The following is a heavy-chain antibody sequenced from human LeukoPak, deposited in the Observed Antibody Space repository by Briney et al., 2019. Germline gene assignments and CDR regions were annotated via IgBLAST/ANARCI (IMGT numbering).Heavy chain of an antibody. CDR2: IYPGDSDT. CDR3: ARLKDIVVVVAASPAVSFDY. Sequence: KRRESLKISCKGSGYSFTSYWIGSVRQMPGKGLEWMGIIYPGDSDTRYSPSFQGQVTISADKSISTACLQWTSLKASDTAMYYCARLKDIVVVVAASPAVSFDYWGQGTLVTVSS. V-gene: IGHV5-51*01. CDR1: GYSFTSYW. D-gene: IGHD2-15*01. J-gene: IGHJ4*02.